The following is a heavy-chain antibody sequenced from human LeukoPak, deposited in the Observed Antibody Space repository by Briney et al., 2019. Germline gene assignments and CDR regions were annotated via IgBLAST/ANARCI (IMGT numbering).Heavy chain of an antibody. V-gene: IGHV3-53*01. J-gene: IGHJ4*02. Sequence: GGSLRLSCAPSGFTVSSNYMSWVHQAPGKGLEWVSVIYSGGSTYYADSVKGGFTISRDNSKNTLYLQMNSLRAEDTAVYYCAKAMVGYNARFDYWGQGTLVTVSS. CDR2: IYSGGST. D-gene: IGHD5-24*01. CDR3: AKAMVGYNARFDY. CDR1: GFTVSSNY.